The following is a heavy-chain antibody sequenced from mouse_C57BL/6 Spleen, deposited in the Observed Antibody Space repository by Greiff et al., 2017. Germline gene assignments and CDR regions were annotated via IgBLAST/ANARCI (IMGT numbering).Heavy chain of an antibody. CDR1: GFNFKDYY. CDR2: IDPEDGET. J-gene: IGHJ4*01. V-gene: IGHV14-2*01. Sequence: VQLQQSGAELVKPGASVKLSCTASGFNFKDYYMHWVKQRPEQGLEWIGRIDPEDGETKYAQKFQGKATITADTSSNTAYLQLSSLAADDTAVYYCARDVPLYALDYWGQGTSVTVSS. CDR3: ARDVPLYALDY.